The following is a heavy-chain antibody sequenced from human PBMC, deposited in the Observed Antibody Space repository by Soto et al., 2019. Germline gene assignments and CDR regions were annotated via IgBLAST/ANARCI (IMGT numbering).Heavy chain of an antibody. CDR2: ISGSGGST. Sequence: GGSRSLPGEAFEFTFRSYALGGVGQVPGKGLEWVSAISGSGGSTYYADSVKGRFTISRDNSKNTLYLQMNSLRAVDTAVYYCAKAVPQLDKPIDYWGQGTLVTVSS. CDR3: AKAVPQLDKPIDY. V-gene: IGHV3-23*01. D-gene: IGHD2-2*01. CDR1: EFTFRSYA. J-gene: IGHJ4*02.